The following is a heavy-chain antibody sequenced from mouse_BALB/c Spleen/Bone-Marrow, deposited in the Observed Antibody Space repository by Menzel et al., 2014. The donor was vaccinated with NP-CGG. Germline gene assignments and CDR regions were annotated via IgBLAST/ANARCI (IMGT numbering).Heavy chain of an antibody. CDR1: SYTFTSYY. J-gene: IGHJ2*01. CDR3: ATYDY. CDR2: IYPGNVNT. V-gene: IGHV1S56*01. Sequence: VQVVESGPELVKPGASVRISCKASSYTFTSYYIHWVKQRPGQGLEGIGWIYPGNVNTKYNEKFKGKATLTADKSSSTAYMQLSSLTSEDSAVYFCATYDYWGQGTTLTVSS.